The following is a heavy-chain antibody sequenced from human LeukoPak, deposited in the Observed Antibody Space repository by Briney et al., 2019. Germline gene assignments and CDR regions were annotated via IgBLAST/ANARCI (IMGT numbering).Heavy chain of an antibody. D-gene: IGHD5-18*01. V-gene: IGHV3-48*01. CDR1: GFTFSSYT. CDR3: ARTNPGYNFDY. CDR2: SSSSGGTI. Sequence: GGSLRLSCAASGFTFSSYTMNWVRQAPGKGLEWVSYSSSSGGTIYYADSVKGRFTISRDNAKNSLYLQMNSLRAEDTAVYYCARTNPGYNFDYWGQGTLVTVSS. J-gene: IGHJ4*02.